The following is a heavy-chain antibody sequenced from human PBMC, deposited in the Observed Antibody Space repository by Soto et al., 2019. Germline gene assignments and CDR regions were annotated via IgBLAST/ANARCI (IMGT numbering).Heavy chain of an antibody. Sequence: GGSLRLSCAASGFTFSSYAMHWVRQAPGKGLEWVAVISYDGSNKYYADSVKGRFTISRDNSKNTLYLQMNSLRAEDTAVYYWARGDPRGYDYYYSSGMDVWGQGTTVTAPS. J-gene: IGHJ6*02. CDR3: ARGDPRGYDYYYSSGMDV. CDR1: GFTFSSYA. V-gene: IGHV3-30-3*01. D-gene: IGHD2-2*01. CDR2: ISYDGSNK.